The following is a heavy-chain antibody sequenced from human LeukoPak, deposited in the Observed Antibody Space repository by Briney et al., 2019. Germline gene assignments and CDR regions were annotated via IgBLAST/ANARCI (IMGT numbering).Heavy chain of an antibody. D-gene: IGHD4-23*01. CDR3: TRPHGGNDGAYYMDV. CDR2: IRSKANSYAT. CDR1: GFTFSGSA. Sequence: PGGSLRLSCAASGFTFSGSAMHWVRQASGKGRKGFGRIRSKANSYATAYAASVKGRFTISRDDSKNAAYLQMNSLKTEDTAVYYCTRPHGGNDGAYYMDVWGKGTTVTVSS. V-gene: IGHV3-73*01. J-gene: IGHJ6*03.